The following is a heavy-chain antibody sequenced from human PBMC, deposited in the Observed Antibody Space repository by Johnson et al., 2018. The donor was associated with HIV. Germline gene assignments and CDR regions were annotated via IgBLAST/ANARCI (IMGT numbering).Heavy chain of an antibody. V-gene: IGHV3-33*06. Sequence: QVLLVESGGGVVQPGRSLRLSCAASGFTFSSYGMHWVRQAPGKGLEWVAVIWYDGSNKYYADSVKGRFTISRDNSKNTLYLQMNSLRAEDTAVYYCAKDLGSSSLWGQGTMVTVSS. CDR2: IWYDGSNK. CDR1: GFTFSSYG. CDR3: AKDLGSSSL. D-gene: IGHD6-6*01. J-gene: IGHJ3*01.